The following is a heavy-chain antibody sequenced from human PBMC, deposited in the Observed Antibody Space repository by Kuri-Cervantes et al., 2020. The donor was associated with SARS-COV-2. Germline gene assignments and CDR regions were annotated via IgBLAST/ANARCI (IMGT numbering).Heavy chain of an antibody. CDR3: TRLDFWSRYYKDV. CDR2: IRSKAYGGTT. CDR1: GFTFGDYA. V-gene: IGHV3-49*04. Sequence: GESLKISCTASGFTFGDYAMSWVRQAPGKGLERVGFIRSKAYGGTTEYAASVKGRFTISRDDSKSIAYLQMNSLKTEDTAVYYCTRLDFWSRYYKDVWGKGTTVTVSS. D-gene: IGHD3-3*01. J-gene: IGHJ6*03.